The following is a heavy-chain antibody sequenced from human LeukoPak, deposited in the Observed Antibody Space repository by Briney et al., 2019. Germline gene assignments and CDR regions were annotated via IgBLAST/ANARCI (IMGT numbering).Heavy chain of an antibody. V-gene: IGHV4-30-2*03. J-gene: IGHJ6*02. Sequence: SQTLSLTCAVSGGSISSGGYSWSWIRQPPGKGLEWIGSIYYSGSTYYNPSLKGRVTISVDTSKNQFSLKLSSVTAADTAVYYCARVDYYYYFGMDVWGQGTTVTVSS. CDR1: GGSISSGGYS. CDR2: IYYSGST. CDR3: ARVDYYYYFGMDV.